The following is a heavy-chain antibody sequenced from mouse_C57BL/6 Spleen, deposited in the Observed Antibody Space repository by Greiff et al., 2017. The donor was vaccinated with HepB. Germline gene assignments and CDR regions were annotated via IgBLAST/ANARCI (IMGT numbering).Heavy chain of an antibody. CDR1: GYTFTDYY. D-gene: IGHD2-4*01. V-gene: IGHV1-26*01. CDR2: LNPNNGGT. Sequence: VQLQQSGPELVKPGASVKISCKASGYTFTDYYMNWVKQSHGKSLEWIGDLNPNNGGTSYNQKFKGKATLTVDKSSSTAYMELRSLTSEDSAVYDCAREGDYVDGFAYWGQGTLVTVSA. CDR3: AREGDYVDGFAY. J-gene: IGHJ3*01.